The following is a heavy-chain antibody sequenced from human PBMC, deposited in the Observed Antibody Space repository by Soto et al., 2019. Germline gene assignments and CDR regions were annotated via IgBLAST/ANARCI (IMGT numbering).Heavy chain of an antibody. CDR2: IYYSGST. Sequence: ETLSLTGTVSGGSISSSSYYWGWIRQPPGKGLEWIGSIYYSGSTYYNPSLKSRVTISVDTSKNQFSLKLSSVTAADTAVYYCARGTYYYGSGSYSWFDPWAQGTLVTVSS. J-gene: IGHJ5*02. D-gene: IGHD3-10*01. CDR1: GGSISSSSYY. V-gene: IGHV4-39*01. CDR3: ARGTYYYGSGSYSWFDP.